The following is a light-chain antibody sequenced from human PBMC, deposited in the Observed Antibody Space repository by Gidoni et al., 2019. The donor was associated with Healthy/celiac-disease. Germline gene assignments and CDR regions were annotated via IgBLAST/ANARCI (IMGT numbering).Light chain of an antibody. CDR1: QSISSY. V-gene: IGKV1-39*01. CDR2: AAS. Sequence: DIQMTQSPSSLSASVGDRVTITCRASQSISSYLNWYQQKPGKAPKLLIYAASSLQSGVPSRFSGSGSGTDFTLTISSLQPEEFATYYCQQSYSTSRTFGQGTKVEIK. J-gene: IGKJ1*01. CDR3: QQSYSTSRT.